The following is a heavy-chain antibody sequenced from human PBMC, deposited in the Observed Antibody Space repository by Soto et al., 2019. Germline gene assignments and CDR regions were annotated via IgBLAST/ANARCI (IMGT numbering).Heavy chain of an antibody. CDR1: GYTFTNYY. Sequence: ASVKVSCKASGYTFTNYYIHWLRQAPGQGLEWLGILRPRTGNTGYAQKFQGRVTMTRDTSISTAYMELSRLRSDDTAVYYCARDSNYDFWSGYFMYNWFDPWGQGTLVTVSS. CDR2: LRPRTGNT. CDR3: ARDSNYDFWSGYFMYNWFDP. D-gene: IGHD3-3*01. J-gene: IGHJ5*02. V-gene: IGHV1-2*02.